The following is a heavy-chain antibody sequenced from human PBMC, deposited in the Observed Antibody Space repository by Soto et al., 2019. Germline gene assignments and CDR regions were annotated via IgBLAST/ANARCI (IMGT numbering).Heavy chain of an antibody. CDR2: IYYSGST. Sequence: PSETLSLTCTVSGGSISSYYWSWIRQPPGKGLEWIGYIYYSGSTNYNPSLKSRVTISVDTSKNQFSLKLRSEDTAVYYCASPLSQGVAAAGTIRPFQHWGQGTLVTVSS. CDR3: ASPLSQGVAAAGTIRPFQH. D-gene: IGHD6-13*01. J-gene: IGHJ1*01. V-gene: IGHV4-59*01. CDR1: GGSISSYY.